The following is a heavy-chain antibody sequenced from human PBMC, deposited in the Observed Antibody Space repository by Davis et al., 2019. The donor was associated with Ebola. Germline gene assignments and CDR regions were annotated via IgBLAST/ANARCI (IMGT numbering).Heavy chain of an antibody. CDR1: GYTFSSYG. CDR3: ARSYGDYAMDV. CDR2: IWYDGSNK. J-gene: IGHJ6*02. Sequence: GESLRLSCAASGYTFSSYGRHWVRQAPGKGLEWVAVIWYDGSNKYYADSVKGRFTISRRNSKNTLYLQMNSLRAEDTAVYYCARSYGDYAMDVWGQGTTVTVSS. D-gene: IGHD4-17*01. V-gene: IGHV3-33*01.